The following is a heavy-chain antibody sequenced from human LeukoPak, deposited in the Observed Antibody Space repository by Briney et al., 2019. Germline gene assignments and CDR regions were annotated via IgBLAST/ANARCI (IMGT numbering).Heavy chain of an antibody. CDR1: GYSFTSCD. CDR2: MNLNSGNT. D-gene: IGHD2-2*01. CDR3: ARLYQTSARYYYGMDV. V-gene: IGHV1-8*01. J-gene: IGHJ6*02. Sequence: ASVKVSCKASGYSFTSCDINWVRQATGQGLEWMGWMNLNSGNTGYAQKFQGRVTMTRNTSISTAYMEMSSLRSEEKAVYYCARLYQTSARYYYGMDVWGQGRTVTVSS.